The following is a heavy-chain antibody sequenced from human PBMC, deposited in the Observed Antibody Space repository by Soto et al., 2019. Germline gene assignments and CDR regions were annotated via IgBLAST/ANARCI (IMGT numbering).Heavy chain of an antibody. D-gene: IGHD3-16*01. CDR2: FDPEDGET. CDR1: GYTFTSYG. CDR3: ATLVGDYVWGSYGY. V-gene: IGHV1-24*01. J-gene: IGHJ4*02. Sequence: GASVKVSCKASGYTFTSYGISWVRQAPGKGLEWMGGFDPEDGETIYAQKFQGRVTMTEDTSTDTAYMELSSLRSEDTAVYYCATLVGDYVWGSYGYWGQGTLVTVSS.